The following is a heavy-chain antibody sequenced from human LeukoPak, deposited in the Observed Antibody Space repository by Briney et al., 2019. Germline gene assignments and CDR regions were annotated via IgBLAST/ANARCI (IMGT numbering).Heavy chain of an antibody. CDR3: ARETSAAGEFDY. J-gene: IGHJ4*02. V-gene: IGHV4-34*01. CDR2: INHSGST. CDR1: GGSFSGYY. D-gene: IGHD6-13*01. Sequence: SGTLSLTCAVYGGSFSGYYWSWIRQPPGKGLEWIGEINHSGSTNYNPSLKSRVTISVDTSKNQFSLKLSSVTAADTAVYYCARETSAAGEFDYWGQGTLVTVSS.